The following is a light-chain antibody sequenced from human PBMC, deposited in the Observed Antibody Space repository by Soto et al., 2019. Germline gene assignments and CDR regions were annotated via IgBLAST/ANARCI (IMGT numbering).Light chain of an antibody. CDR3: FSKISGFVYG. CDR1: NTDLGVYGY. Sequence: QSALAQSASVSGSFGQSITISCSGPNTDLGVYGYVSWYQHHPGKAPKLLIYDVNNRPSGISDRFSGSKSGDTASLTISGLQAEDEADYFCFSKISGFVYGFGTGTKVTVL. J-gene: IGLJ1*01. CDR2: DVN. V-gene: IGLV2-14*01.